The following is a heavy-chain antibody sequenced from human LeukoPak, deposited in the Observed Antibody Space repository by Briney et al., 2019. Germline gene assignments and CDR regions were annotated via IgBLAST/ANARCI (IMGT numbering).Heavy chain of an antibody. J-gene: IGHJ4*02. CDR1: GYTFTGYY. D-gene: IGHD6-13*01. Sequence: ASVKVSCKASGYTFTGYYMHWVRQAPGQGLEWMGWMNPNSGNTGYAQKFQGRVIMTRNTSISTAYMELSSLRSEDTAVYYCARIAAAGTENDYWGQGTLVTVSS. V-gene: IGHV1-8*02. CDR3: ARIAAAGTENDY. CDR2: MNPNSGNT.